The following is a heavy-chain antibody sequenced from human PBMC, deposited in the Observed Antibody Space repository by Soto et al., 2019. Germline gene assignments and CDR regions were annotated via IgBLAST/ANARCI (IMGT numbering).Heavy chain of an antibody. CDR3: ARVGLKYLRWFDP. CDR2: INADNGDT. D-gene: IGHD3-10*01. Sequence: VASVKVSCKASGYTFRSYGIQWVRQAPGQSLEWMGWINADNGDTKYSQNFQDRVTITRDTSANTVYMELSSLTTEGTTVYYCARVGLKYLRWFDPWGQGSLVTVSS. J-gene: IGHJ5*02. CDR1: GYTFRSYG. V-gene: IGHV1-3*01.